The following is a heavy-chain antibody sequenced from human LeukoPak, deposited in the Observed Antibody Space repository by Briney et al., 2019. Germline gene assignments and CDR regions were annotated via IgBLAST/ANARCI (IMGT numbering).Heavy chain of an antibody. CDR3: ARDAGHSYARYYFDY. V-gene: IGHV1-18*03. D-gene: IGHD5-18*01. CDR1: GYTFTSYG. Sequence: ASVKVSCKASGYTFTSYGISWVRQAPGQGLEWMGWISAYNGNTNYAQKLQGRVTMTTDTSASTAYMELSSLRSEDMAVYYCARDAGHSYARYYFDYWGQGTLVTVSS. CDR2: ISAYNGNT. J-gene: IGHJ4*02.